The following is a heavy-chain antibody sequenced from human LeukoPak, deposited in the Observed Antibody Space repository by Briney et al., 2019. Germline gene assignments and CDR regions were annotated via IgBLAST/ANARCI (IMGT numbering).Heavy chain of an antibody. V-gene: IGHV1-8*01. Sequence: ASVKVSCKASGYTFTSYDINWVRQATGQGLEWMGWMNPNSGNTGYAQKFQGRVTMTRNTSISTAYMELSSLRSEDTAVYYCARGYHYYYYYGMDVWGQGTTVTVSS. CDR3: ARGYHYYYYYGMDV. J-gene: IGHJ6*02. CDR2: MNPNSGNT. CDR1: GYTFTSYD.